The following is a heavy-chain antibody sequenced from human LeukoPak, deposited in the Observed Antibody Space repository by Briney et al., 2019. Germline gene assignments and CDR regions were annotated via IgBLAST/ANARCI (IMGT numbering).Heavy chain of an antibody. V-gene: IGHV4-34*01. CDR3: ARGLITMVRGVIKTRFDY. CDR2: INHSGST. D-gene: IGHD3-10*01. Sequence: PSETLFLTCAVYGGSFSGYYWSWIRQPPGKGLEWIGEINHSGSTNYNPSLKSRVTISVDTSKNQFSLKLSSVTAADTAVYYCARGLITMVRGVIKTRFDYWGQGTLVTVSS. CDR1: GGSFSGYY. J-gene: IGHJ4*02.